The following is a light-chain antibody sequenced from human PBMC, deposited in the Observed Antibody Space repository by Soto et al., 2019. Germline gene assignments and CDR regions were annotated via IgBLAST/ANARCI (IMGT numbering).Light chain of an antibody. CDR1: QSVSSY. CDR3: QQRSNWPRPT. V-gene: IGKV3-11*01. J-gene: IGKJ1*01. Sequence: EIVLTQSPATLSLSPGERATLSCRASQSVSSYLAWYQQKPGQAPRLLIYDASNRATGIPARFSGSGSGTDFTLTISSLEPEDFAVYDCQQRSNWPRPTFGQGTKVEIK. CDR2: DAS.